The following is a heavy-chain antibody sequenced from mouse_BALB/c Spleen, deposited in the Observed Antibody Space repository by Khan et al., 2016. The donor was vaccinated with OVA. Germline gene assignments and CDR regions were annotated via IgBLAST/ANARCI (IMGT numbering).Heavy chain of an antibody. D-gene: IGHD1-1*01. CDR3: TRLAYYYDSEGFAY. CDR2: VSTGGSYT. CDR1: GFTFSTYG. V-gene: IGHV5-6*01. Sequence: EVMLVESGGDLVKPGGSLKLSCAASGFTFSTYGMSWVRQTPDKRLEWVANVSTGGSYTYYPDSVKGRFTISRDNAKNTLYLQMSGLKSEDTAMFYCTRLAYYYDSEGFAYWGQGTLVTVSA. J-gene: IGHJ3*01.